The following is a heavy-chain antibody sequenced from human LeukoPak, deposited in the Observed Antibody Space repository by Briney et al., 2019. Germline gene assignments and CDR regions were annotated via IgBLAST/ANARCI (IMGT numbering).Heavy chain of an antibody. J-gene: IGHJ4*02. Sequence: SETLSLTCTVSGASFSSYYWSWFRQPPGKGLDWIGYIYYSGSTNGSTNYNPPLKSRVTISIDTSKNQFSLKLSSVTAADTAVYYCARERTPGSGLDYWGQGTLVTVSS. D-gene: IGHD2-15*01. CDR3: ARERTPGSGLDY. V-gene: IGHV4-59*01. CDR2: IYYSGSTNGST. CDR1: GASFSSYY.